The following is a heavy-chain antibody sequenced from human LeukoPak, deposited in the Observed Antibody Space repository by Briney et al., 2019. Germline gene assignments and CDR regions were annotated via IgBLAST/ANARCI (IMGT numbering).Heavy chain of an antibody. CDR1: GGSISSYY. CDR2: IYHTGST. J-gene: IGHJ4*02. CDR3: VRCGSYCLVY. Sequence: SETLSLTCTVSGGSISSYYWSWIRQPPGKGLEWIGEIYHTGSTNYNPSLKSRVTISVDKSKNQFSLNLSSVTAADTAVYYCVRCGSYCLVYWGQGTLVTVSS. D-gene: IGHD1-26*01. V-gene: IGHV4-59*12.